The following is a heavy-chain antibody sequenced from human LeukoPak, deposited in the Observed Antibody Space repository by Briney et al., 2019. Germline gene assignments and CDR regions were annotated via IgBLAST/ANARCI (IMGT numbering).Heavy chain of an antibody. D-gene: IGHD2-15*01. CDR3: ARDPGGCSGGSCAVPYYYGMDV. V-gene: IGHV3-7*01. CDR2: IKQDGSEK. Sequence: GGSLRLSCAASGFTFSSYWMRWVRQAPGKGLEWVANIKQDGSEKNYVHSVKGRFTISRDNAKNSLYLQMNSLRDEDTAVYYCARDPGGCSGGSCAVPYYYGMDVWGQGTTVTVSS. CDR1: GFTFSSYW. J-gene: IGHJ6*02.